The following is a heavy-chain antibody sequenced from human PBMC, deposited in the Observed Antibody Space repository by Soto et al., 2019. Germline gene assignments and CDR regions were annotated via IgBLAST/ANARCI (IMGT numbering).Heavy chain of an antibody. Sequence: QVQLVQSGAEVKKPGSSVKVSCKASGGTFSSNAVSWVRQAPGQGLEWMGGIIPIFGTSKYAQKFQGRVTMTADQSTSPAYMELSSLRSEDTAVYYCALRDGHNSFIDAFDIWGPGTMVTVSS. CDR2: IIPIFGTS. V-gene: IGHV1-69*01. J-gene: IGHJ3*02. CDR1: GGTFSSNA. D-gene: IGHD2-21*01. CDR3: ALRDGHNSFIDAFDI.